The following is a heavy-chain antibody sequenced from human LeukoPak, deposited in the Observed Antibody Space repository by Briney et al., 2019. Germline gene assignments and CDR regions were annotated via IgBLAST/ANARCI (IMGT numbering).Heavy chain of an antibody. CDR2: ISSSGSTI. D-gene: IGHD4-17*01. CDR3: ARDDYGDSYYYYYGMDV. CDR1: GFTFSSYE. V-gene: IGHV3-48*03. J-gene: IGHJ6*02. Sequence: PGGSLRLSCAASGFTFSSYEMNWVRQAPGKGLEWVSYISSSGSTIYYADSVKGRFTNSRDNAKNSLYLQMNSLRAEDTAVYYCARDDYGDSYYYYYGMDVWGQGTTVTVSS.